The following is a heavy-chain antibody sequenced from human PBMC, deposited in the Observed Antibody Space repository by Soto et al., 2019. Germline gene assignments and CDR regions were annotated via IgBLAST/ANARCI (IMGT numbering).Heavy chain of an antibody. Sequence: TLSLTCSVSVGTMSYCAYSWNWIPQSPGKDLEWRIYISHLETTYYTPSFRSRLSLSIARTRNQFYLSLSTMTDADRADYYGVRGGGYDYFDFWGQGIQVTVSS. CDR2: ISHLETT. J-gene: IGHJ4*02. V-gene: IGHV4-30-2*06. D-gene: IGHD2-15*01. CDR3: VRGGGYDYFDF. CDR1: VGTMSYCAYS.